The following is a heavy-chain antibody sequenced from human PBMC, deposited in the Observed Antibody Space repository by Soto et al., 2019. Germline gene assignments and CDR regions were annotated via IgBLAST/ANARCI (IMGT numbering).Heavy chain of an antibody. Sequence: SEPKSHTYTVSYGNIRSSSYYWGRKRQPPGKGLEWIGSIYYSGSTYYNPSLKSRVTISVDTSKNQFSLKLSSVTAADTAVYYCARRSGTMVRGVITYYYYGMAFWGQGTTVTGSS. CDR3: ARRSGTMVRGVITYYYYGMAF. CDR1: YGNIRSSSYY. D-gene: IGHD3-10*01. CDR2: IYYSGST. V-gene: IGHV4-39*01. J-gene: IGHJ6*02.